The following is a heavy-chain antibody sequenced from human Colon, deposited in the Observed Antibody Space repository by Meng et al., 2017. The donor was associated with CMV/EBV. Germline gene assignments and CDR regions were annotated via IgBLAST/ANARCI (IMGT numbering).Heavy chain of an antibody. V-gene: IGHV3-23*01. J-gene: IGHJ6*02. CDR1: GFTFSSYA. D-gene: IGHD6-6*01. Sequence: GESLKISCAASGFTFSSYAMSWVRQAPGKGLEWVSAISGSGGSTYYADSVKGRFTISRDNAKNSLYLQMNSLRAEDTAVYYCVRDLYPSIAVGPNFYNYAMDLWGQGTTVTVSS. CDR3: VRDLYPSIAVGPNFYNYAMDL. CDR2: ISGSGGST.